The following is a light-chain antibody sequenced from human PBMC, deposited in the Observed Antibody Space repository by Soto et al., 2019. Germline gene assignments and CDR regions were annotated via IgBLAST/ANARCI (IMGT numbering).Light chain of an antibody. CDR1: SSDVGTYNY. Sequence: QSALTQPASVSGSPGQSITISCTGTSSDVGTYNYVSWYQQHPGKAPKLIIYDVTNRPSGVSNRFSGSKSGNTASLTISGLQAEDEADYYCSSYRSSSIVVFGGGTKVTVL. J-gene: IGLJ2*01. CDR2: DVT. V-gene: IGLV2-14*01. CDR3: SSYRSSSIVV.